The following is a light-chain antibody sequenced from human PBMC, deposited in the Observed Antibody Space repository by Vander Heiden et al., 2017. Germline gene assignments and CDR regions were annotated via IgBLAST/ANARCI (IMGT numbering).Light chain of an antibody. CDR3: QQRSNGGFT. V-gene: IGKV3-11*01. CDR2: DAS. CDR1: QSVSTY. Sequence: EIVLPPSPATLSLSPGQRATLSCRASQSVSTYLAWYQQKPGQAPRLLMYDASNRATGIPARFSGSGSGTDFTLTISSLEPEDSAVYYCQQRSNGGFTFGPGTKVDIK. J-gene: IGKJ3*01.